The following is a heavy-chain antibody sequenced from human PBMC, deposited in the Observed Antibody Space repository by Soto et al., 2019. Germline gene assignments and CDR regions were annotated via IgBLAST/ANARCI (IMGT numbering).Heavy chain of an antibody. CDR2: INAGNGNT. CDR3: AGGFSGGAADWFDP. J-gene: IGHJ5*02. D-gene: IGHD2-15*01. Sequence: QVQLVQSGAEVKKPGASVKVSCKASGYTFTSYAMHWVRQAPGQRLEWMGWINAGNGNTKYSQKFQGRVTITRDTSASTAYMELSSLRSEAAAVYYCAGGFSGGAADWFDPWGQGTLVTVSS. CDR1: GYTFTSYA. V-gene: IGHV1-3*01.